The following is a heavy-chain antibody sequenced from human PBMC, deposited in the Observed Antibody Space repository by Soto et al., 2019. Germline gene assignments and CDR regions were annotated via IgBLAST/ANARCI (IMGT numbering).Heavy chain of an antibody. CDR3: AREPYCGGDCLSYFDY. D-gene: IGHD2-21*02. CDR1: GGTFSSYA. CDR2: IIPIFGTA. V-gene: IGHV1-69*01. Sequence: QVQLVQSGAEVKKPGSSVKVSCKASGGTFSSYAISWVRQAPGQGLEWMGGIIPIFGTANYAQKFQGRVTISADESTSPAYMELSSLRSEDTAVYYCAREPYCGGDCLSYFDYWGQGTLVTVSS. J-gene: IGHJ4*02.